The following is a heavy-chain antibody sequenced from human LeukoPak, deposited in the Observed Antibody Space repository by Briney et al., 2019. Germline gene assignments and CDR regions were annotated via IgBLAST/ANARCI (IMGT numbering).Heavy chain of an antibody. D-gene: IGHD6-19*01. CDR1: GFTFGHYA. J-gene: IGHJ4*02. CDR2: ISYDGINK. CDR3: ARENGYSSGPFDY. Sequence: GRSLRLSRAASGFTFGHYAMHWVRQAPGKGLEWVAVISYDGINKYYADSVKGRFTISRDNSKNTLYLQMNSLRAEDTAVYYCARENGYSSGPFDYWGQGTLVTVSS. V-gene: IGHV3-30-3*01.